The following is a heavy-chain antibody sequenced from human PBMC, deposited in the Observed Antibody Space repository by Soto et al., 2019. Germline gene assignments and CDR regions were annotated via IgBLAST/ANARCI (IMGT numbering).Heavy chain of an antibody. Sequence: QLQLQESGPGLVKPSETLSLTCTVSGGSINNDNYYWGWIRQPPGKGLEWIGIIFYNGFTHYSPSLKSRVTISVDTSKNQFSLKLTSVTAADTAVYYCARQDDFWSGSGWFDPWGQGTLVTVSS. CDR2: IFYNGFT. CDR1: GGSINNDNYY. D-gene: IGHD3-3*01. V-gene: IGHV4-39*01. CDR3: ARQDDFWSGSGWFDP. J-gene: IGHJ5*02.